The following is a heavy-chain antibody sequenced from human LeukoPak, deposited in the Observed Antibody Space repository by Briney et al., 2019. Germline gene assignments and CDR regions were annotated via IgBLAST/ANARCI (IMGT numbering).Heavy chain of an antibody. Sequence: GSLRLSCAASGFTLSSYSMNWVRQAPGKGLEWVSSISSSSSYIYYADSVKGRFTISRDNAKNSLYLQMNSLRAEDTAVYYCARTAGADYYDSSGYYYVLGAFDIWGQGTMVTVSS. D-gene: IGHD3-22*01. CDR2: ISSSSSYI. CDR3: ARTAGADYYDSSGYYYVLGAFDI. CDR1: GFTLSSYS. J-gene: IGHJ3*02. V-gene: IGHV3-21*01.